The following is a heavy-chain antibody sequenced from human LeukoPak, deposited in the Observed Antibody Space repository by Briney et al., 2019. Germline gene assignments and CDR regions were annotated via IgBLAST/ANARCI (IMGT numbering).Heavy chain of an antibody. CDR3: AEEGTFGGVLYYFDY. J-gene: IGHJ4*02. V-gene: IGHV3-23*01. CDR1: EFTVRTNY. CDR2: ISGSGAGA. D-gene: IGHD3-16*01. Sequence: GGSLRLSCAASEFTVRTNYMSWVRQAPGKGLEWVSTISGSGAGAYYADSVKGRFTISRDSSRNTLYLQMNSLRAEDTAIYYCAEEGTFGGVLYYFDYWGQGTLVTVSS.